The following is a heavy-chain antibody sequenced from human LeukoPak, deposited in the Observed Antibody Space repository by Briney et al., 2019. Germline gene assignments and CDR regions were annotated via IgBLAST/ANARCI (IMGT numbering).Heavy chain of an antibody. CDR1: GITFSRHA. V-gene: IGHV3-23*01. D-gene: IGHD5-12*01. J-gene: IGHJ4*02. CDR2: ISGGGGST. CDR3: AKDPLGYSCCPPDY. Sequence: GGSLRLSCAASGITFSRHAMSGVRQAPGKGLEWVSGISGGGGSTYYADSVKGRFTISRENSKNTLHLQMNSLRAEDTAVYYCAKDPLGYSCCPPDYWGQGTLVTVYS.